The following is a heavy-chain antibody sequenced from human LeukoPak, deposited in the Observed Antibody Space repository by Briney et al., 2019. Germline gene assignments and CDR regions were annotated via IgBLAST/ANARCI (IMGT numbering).Heavy chain of an antibody. CDR1: GDSVSSNSAT. D-gene: IGHD4-23*01. Sequence: SQTLSLTCAISGDSVSSNSATWNWIRQSPSRCLEWLGRTYYRSKWHNEYAVSVRSRITINADTSKNQFSLQLNSVTPEDTAVYFCARGLAGNVDVWGKGTTVTVSS. CDR2: TYYRSKWHN. CDR3: ARGLAGNVDV. J-gene: IGHJ6*04. V-gene: IGHV6-1*01.